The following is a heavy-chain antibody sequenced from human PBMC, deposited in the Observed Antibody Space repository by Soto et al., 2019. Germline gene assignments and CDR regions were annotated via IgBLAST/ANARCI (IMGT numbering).Heavy chain of an antibody. CDR3: ARDPSAGHSSGWYDY. CDR2: IYSGGST. D-gene: IGHD6-19*01. V-gene: IGHV3-66*01. Sequence: WGSLRLSCAASGFTVSSNYMSWVRQAPGKGLEWVSVIYSGGSTYYADSVKGRFTISRDNSKNTLYLQMNSLRAEDTAVYYCARDPSAGHSSGWYDYWGQGTLVTVSS. J-gene: IGHJ4*02. CDR1: GFTVSSNY.